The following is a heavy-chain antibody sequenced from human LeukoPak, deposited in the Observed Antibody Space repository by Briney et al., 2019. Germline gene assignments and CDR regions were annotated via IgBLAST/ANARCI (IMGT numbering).Heavy chain of an antibody. J-gene: IGHJ6*02. Sequence: PSETLSLTCAVYGGSFSGYYWSWIRQPPGKGLEWIGEINHSGSTNYNPSLKSRVTISVDTSKNQFPLKLSSVAAADTAVYYCARVVVAATPTWRYYYYGMDVWGQGTTVTVSS. CDR2: INHSGST. D-gene: IGHD2-15*01. CDR3: ARVVVAATPTWRYYYYGMDV. CDR1: GGSFSGYY. V-gene: IGHV4-34*01.